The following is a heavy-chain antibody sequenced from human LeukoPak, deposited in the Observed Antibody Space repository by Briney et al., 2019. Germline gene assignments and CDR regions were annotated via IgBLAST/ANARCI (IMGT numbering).Heavy chain of an antibody. CDR3: ARVLIAAAGRNWFDP. Sequence: SETLSLTCAVYGGSFSGYYWSWIRQPPGKGLEWIGEINRSGSTNYNPSLKSRVTISVDTSKNQFSLKLSSVTAADTAVYYCARVLIAAAGRNWFDPWGQGTLVTVSS. V-gene: IGHV4-34*01. J-gene: IGHJ5*02. CDR1: GGSFSGYY. CDR2: INRSGST. D-gene: IGHD6-13*01.